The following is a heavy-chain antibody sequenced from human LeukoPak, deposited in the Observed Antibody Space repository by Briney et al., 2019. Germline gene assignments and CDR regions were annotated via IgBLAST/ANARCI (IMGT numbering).Heavy chain of an antibody. CDR1: GGSISSYY. D-gene: IGHD6-19*01. CDR2: IYYSGST. J-gene: IGHJ4*02. V-gene: IGHV4-59*01. CDR3: ARSNEEAGTLDY. Sequence: SSETLSLTRTVSGGSISSYYWSWIRQPPGKGLEWIGYIYYSGSTNYNPSLKSRVTISVDTSKNQFSLKLSSVTAADTAVYYCARSNEEAGTLDYWGQGTLVTVSS.